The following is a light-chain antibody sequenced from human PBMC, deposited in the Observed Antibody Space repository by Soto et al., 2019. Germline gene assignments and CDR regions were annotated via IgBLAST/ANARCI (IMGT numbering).Light chain of an antibody. CDR3: QTWGTGYVV. CDR1: SGHSSYS. V-gene: IGLV4-69*01. Sequence: QSVLTQSPSASASLGASVKLTCTLDSGHSSYSIAWHQQQPEEGPRFLMTLDNNGRHTRGDGIPDRFSGSSSGAERYLTISSLHSDDEADYYCQTWGTGYVVFGGGTKLTVL. J-gene: IGLJ2*01. CDR2: LDNNGRH.